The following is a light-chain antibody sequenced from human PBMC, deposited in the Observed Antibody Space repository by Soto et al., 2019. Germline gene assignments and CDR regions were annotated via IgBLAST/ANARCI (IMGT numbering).Light chain of an antibody. J-gene: IGKJ5*01. Sequence: EVAMAQTPVTLSVSPGERATLSCRASQRVNINLAWYQQKPGQAPRLLIYAASSRATGISDRFSGSGSGTDFTLTISRLEPGDFAVYYCHQYDSSPTFGQGTRWRI. CDR2: AAS. CDR1: QRVNIN. CDR3: HQYDSSPT. V-gene: IGKV3-20*01.